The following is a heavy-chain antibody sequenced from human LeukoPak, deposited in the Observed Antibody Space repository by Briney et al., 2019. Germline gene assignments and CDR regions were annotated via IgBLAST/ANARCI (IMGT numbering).Heavy chain of an antibody. D-gene: IGHD3-10*01. CDR1: GFTFSTYA. Sequence: GRSLRLSCAASGFTFSTYAMHWVRQAPGKGLEWVAIVSYDGTKKDYADSVKGRSSISRDNSKNTLYLQMNSLRAEDTAIYYCAKDNIAQGSGSYLDYWGQGALVTVSS. V-gene: IGHV3-30*18. CDR2: VSYDGTKK. CDR3: AKDNIAQGSGSYLDY. J-gene: IGHJ4*02.